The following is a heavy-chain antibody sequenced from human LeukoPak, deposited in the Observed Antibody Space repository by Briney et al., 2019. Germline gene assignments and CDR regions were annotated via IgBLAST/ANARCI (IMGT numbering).Heavy chain of an antibody. CDR3: TIDLMTGFSSGWHFGY. J-gene: IGHJ4*02. Sequence: GGSLRLSCAASGLTFRNFAMSWVRQAPGKGLEWLAVTSGDEDSTHYADSVRGRFVISTDSSKNSLFLQMSSLRADDTAVYYCTIDLMTGFSSGWHFGYWGQGTLVTVSS. CDR1: GLTFRNFA. D-gene: IGHD6-19*01. CDR2: TSGDEDST. V-gene: IGHV3-23*01.